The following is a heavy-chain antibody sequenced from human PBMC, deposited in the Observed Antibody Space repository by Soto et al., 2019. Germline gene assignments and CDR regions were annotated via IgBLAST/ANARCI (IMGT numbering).Heavy chain of an antibody. CDR1: GFTFSSYW. CDR2: INSDGSST. Sequence: LRLSCAASGFTFSSYWMHWVRQAPGKGLVWVSRINSDGSSTSYADSVKGRFTISRDNAKNTLYLQMSSLRAEDTAVYYCARGTYSGYYYGMDVWGQGTTVTVSS. V-gene: IGHV3-74*01. D-gene: IGHD5-12*01. J-gene: IGHJ6*02. CDR3: ARGTYSGYYYGMDV.